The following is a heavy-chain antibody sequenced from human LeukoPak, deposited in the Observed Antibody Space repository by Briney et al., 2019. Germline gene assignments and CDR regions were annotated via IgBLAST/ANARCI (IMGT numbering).Heavy chain of an antibody. Sequence: ASVKVSCKASGYTFTGYYMHWVRQAPGQGLEWMGWINPNSGGTNYAQKFQGRVTMTRDTSTSTAYMELSRLRSDDTGVYYCACSVHGVLSLPKFDYWGQGTLVTVSS. V-gene: IGHV1-2*02. D-gene: IGHD3-10*02. CDR1: GYTFTGYY. CDR3: ACSVHGVLSLPKFDY. CDR2: INPNSGGT. J-gene: IGHJ4*02.